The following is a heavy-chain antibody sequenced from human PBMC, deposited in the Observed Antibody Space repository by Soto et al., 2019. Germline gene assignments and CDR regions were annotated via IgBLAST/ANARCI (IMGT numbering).Heavy chain of an antibody. J-gene: IGHJ3*02. D-gene: IGHD2-2*01. Sequence: PVGSLRLSCAASGFTFSSYAISGVRQAQGKGREWVSAISGSGGSTYYADSVKGRFTISRDNSKNTLYLQMNSLRAEDTAVYYCAKDGLYCSSTSCRTLEDAFDIWGQGTMVTVSS. CDR3: AKDGLYCSSTSCRTLEDAFDI. V-gene: IGHV3-23*01. CDR2: ISGSGGST. CDR1: GFTFSSYA.